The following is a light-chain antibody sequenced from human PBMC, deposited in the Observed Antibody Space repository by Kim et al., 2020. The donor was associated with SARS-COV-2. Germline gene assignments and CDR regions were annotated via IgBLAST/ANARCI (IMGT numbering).Light chain of an antibody. CDR2: DAS. Sequence: SPGERATLSCRASQRVSSSYLAWYQQKPGQAPRLLIYDASSRATGIPDRFSGSGSGTDFTLTISGLEPEDFAVYYCQQYGSSPRTFGQGTKVDIK. CDR3: QQYGSSPRT. CDR1: QRVSSSY. J-gene: IGKJ1*01. V-gene: IGKV3-20*01.